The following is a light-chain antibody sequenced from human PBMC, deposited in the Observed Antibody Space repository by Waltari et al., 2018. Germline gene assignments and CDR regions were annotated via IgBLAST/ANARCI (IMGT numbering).Light chain of an antibody. CDR3: QQRRNWPPT. CDR1: QSVDDY. CDR2: DAS. V-gene: IGKV3-11*01. Sequence: VLTQSPATLSLSPGERATPPCRASQSVDDYMAWYQQKPGQSPRLLIYDASNRATGIPIRFSGSGFGTDFTLTISSLEPDDFAHYYCQQRRNWPPTFGQGTKVEIK. J-gene: IGKJ1*01.